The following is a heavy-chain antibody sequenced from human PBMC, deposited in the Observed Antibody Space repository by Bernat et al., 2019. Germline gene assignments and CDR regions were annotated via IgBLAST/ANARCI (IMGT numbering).Heavy chain of an antibody. CDR1: GFTFSTYA. CDR2: ISYDGSNK. CDR3: ARVVSVRSSWDWIEF. D-gene: IGHD6-13*01. J-gene: IGHJ3*01. Sequence: QVYLVESGGGVVQPGRSLRLSCAASGFTFSTYAVHWVRQAPGKGLECVALISYDGSNKYSADSVKGRFTISRDNSKNTLYLQKNSLRAEDTAVYYCARVVSVRSSWDWIEFWGQGTMVTVSS. V-gene: IGHV3-30*01.